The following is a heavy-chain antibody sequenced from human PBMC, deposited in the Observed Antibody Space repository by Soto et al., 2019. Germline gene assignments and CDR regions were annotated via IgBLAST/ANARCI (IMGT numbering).Heavy chain of an antibody. CDR1: GGSFSGYY. Sequence: SETLSLTCAVYGGSFSGYYWSWIRQPPGKGLEWIGEINHSGRTNYNPSLKSRVTISVDTSKNQFSLKLSSVTAADTAVYYCARGHVDTAMVTWEYWGQGTLVTVSS. D-gene: IGHD5-18*01. CDR2: INHSGRT. J-gene: IGHJ4*02. V-gene: IGHV4-34*01. CDR3: ARGHVDTAMVTWEY.